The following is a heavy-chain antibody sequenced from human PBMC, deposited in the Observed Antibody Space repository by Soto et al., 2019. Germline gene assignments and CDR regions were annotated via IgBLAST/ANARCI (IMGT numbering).Heavy chain of an antibody. CDR2: VYFTGRT. J-gene: IGHJ5*02. CDR1: GGSITSDY. Sequence: WETLSLTCTVSGGSITSDYWSWIRQPPGKGLEWIGYVYFTGRTNYNPSLKSRVTISVDTSKTQFSLRLISVTAADTAVYFCARAKVEMATYTWFDPWGQGTLVTVSS. CDR3: ARAKVEMATYTWFDP. D-gene: IGHD1-26*01. V-gene: IGHV4-59*01.